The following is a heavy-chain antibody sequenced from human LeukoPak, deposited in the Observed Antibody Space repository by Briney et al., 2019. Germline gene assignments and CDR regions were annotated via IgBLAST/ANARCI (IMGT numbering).Heavy chain of an antibody. J-gene: IGHJ5*02. D-gene: IGHD3-3*01. CDR3: AKEFSHYDFWSGFFDP. CDR2: ISSSSSYI. V-gene: IGHV3-21*01. CDR1: GFTFSSYS. Sequence: GGSLRLSCAASGFTFSSYSMNWVRQAPGKGLEWVSSISSSSSYIYYADSVKGRFTISRDNAKNSLYLQMNSLRAEDTAVYYCAKEFSHYDFWSGFFDPWGQGTLVTVSS.